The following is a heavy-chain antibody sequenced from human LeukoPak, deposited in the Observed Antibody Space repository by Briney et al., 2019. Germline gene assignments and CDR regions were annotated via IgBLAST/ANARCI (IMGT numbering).Heavy chain of an antibody. Sequence: SETLSLTCAVYGGSFSGYYWSWIRQPPGKGLEWIGEINHSGSTNYNPSLKSRVTISVDTSKNQFSLKLSSVAAADTAVYYCARARYSGSYPPLRWYFDLWGRGTLVTVSS. V-gene: IGHV4-34*01. D-gene: IGHD1-26*01. CDR1: GGSFSGYY. J-gene: IGHJ2*01. CDR2: INHSGST. CDR3: ARARYSGSYPPLRWYFDL.